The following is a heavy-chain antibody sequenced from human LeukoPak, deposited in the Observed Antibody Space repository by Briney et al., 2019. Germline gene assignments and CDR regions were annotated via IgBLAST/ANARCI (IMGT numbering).Heavy chain of an antibody. J-gene: IGHJ5*02. CDR2: ISGSGGST. CDR1: GFTFSSYA. D-gene: IGHD2-2*01. V-gene: IGHV3-23*01. Sequence: GGSLRLSCAASGFTFSSYAMSWVRQAPGKGLEWVSAISGSGGSTYYADSVKGRFTISRDNPKNTLYLQMNSLRAEDTAVYYCAKDKYCSSTSCYGNWFDPWGQGTLVTVSS. CDR3: AKDKYCSSTSCYGNWFDP.